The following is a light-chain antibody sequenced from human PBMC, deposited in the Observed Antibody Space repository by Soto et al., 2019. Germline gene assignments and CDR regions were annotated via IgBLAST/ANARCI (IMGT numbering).Light chain of an antibody. CDR3: QQLNTYPFT. CDR1: QGISSS. Sequence: DIQLTQSPSFLSASVGDRVTITCRASQGISSSLAWYQQKSGKAPNFLIYAASTLQTGVPSRFSGSGSGTEFNLTISSLQPEDFATYYCQQLNTYPFTFGPGTKVDIK. CDR2: AAS. V-gene: IGKV1-9*01. J-gene: IGKJ3*01.